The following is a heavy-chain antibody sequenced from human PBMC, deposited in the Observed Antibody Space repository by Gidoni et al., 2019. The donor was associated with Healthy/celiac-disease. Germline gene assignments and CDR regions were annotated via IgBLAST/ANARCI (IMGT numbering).Heavy chain of an antibody. V-gene: IGHV3-23*01. Sequence: EVQLLESGGGLVHPGGSPRLSCAASGFTFSSYAMSWVRQAPGKGLEWVSAISGSGGSKYYADSVKGRFTISRDNSKNTLYLQMNSLRAEDTAVYYCAREYSSGWSKEDYWGQGTLVTVSS. CDR2: ISGSGGSK. CDR3: AREYSSGWSKEDY. D-gene: IGHD6-19*01. CDR1: GFTFSSYA. J-gene: IGHJ4*02.